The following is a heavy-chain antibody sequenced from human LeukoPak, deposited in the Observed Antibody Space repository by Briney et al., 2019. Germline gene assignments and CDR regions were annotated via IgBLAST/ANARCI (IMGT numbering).Heavy chain of an antibody. J-gene: IGHJ6*04. CDR2: IYYSGST. Sequence: PSETLSLTCTVSGGSISSYYWSWIRQPPGKGLEWIGYIYYSGSTNYNPSLKSRVTISVDTSKNQFSLKLSSVTAADTAVYYCARDGLYGSGWNGMDVWGKGTTVTVSS. D-gene: IGHD3-10*01. CDR3: ARDGLYGSGWNGMDV. CDR1: GGSISSYY. V-gene: IGHV4-59*01.